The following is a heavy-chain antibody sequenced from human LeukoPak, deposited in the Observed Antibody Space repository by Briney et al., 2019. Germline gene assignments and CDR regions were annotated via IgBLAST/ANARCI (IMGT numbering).Heavy chain of an antibody. D-gene: IGHD4-23*01. CDR1: GFTFSNYE. Sequence: GGSLRLSCAASGFTFSNYEMNWVRQAPGKGLEWVSYISTSGSTIYYADSVKGRFTISRDNAKNSLYLQMNSLRAEDTAVYYCARDYGGSSPFDYWGQGTLVTVSS. CDR2: ISTSGSTI. V-gene: IGHV3-48*03. CDR3: ARDYGGSSPFDY. J-gene: IGHJ4*02.